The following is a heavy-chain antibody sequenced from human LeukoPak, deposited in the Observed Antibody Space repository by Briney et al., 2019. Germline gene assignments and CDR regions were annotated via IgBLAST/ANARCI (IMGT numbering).Heavy chain of an antibody. CDR3: ARDIDRVFNWFDP. Sequence: GASVTVSCKASGYTFTSYAMHWVRQAPGQRLEWMGWINAGNGNTKYSQKFQGRVTITRDTSASTVYMELSSLRSEDTAVYYCARDIDRVFNWFDPWGQGTLVTVSS. J-gene: IGHJ5*02. D-gene: IGHD6-13*01. CDR2: INAGNGNT. V-gene: IGHV1-3*01. CDR1: GYTFTSYA.